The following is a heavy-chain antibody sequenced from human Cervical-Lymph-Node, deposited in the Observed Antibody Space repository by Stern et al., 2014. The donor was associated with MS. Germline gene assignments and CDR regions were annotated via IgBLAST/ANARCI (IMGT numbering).Heavy chain of an antibody. V-gene: IGHV1-2*02. Sequence: VQLEESGAEVKKPGASMKVSCKASGYTFINYYIQWVRQAPGQGLEWMGWINPNSGTTNYAQKFQGRVTMTRDTSITTTYMELSSLKSDDTAVYYCTRGIRYSASGNAPAFDIWGQGTMVTVSS. CDR1: GYTFINYY. CDR2: INPNSGTT. D-gene: IGHD1-26*01. CDR3: TRGIRYSASGNAPAFDI. J-gene: IGHJ3*02.